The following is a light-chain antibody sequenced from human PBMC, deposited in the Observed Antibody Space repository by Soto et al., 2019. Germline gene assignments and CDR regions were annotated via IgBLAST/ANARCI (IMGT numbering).Light chain of an antibody. V-gene: IGKV3-11*01. CDR2: DTF. J-gene: IGKJ5*01. CDR1: QNVNGF. Sequence: SPGQRATLSCRASQNVNGFLGWYQQKPGQVPRLLMYDTFKRASGIPARFSGSGSGTDFTLTISSLDLEDFAVYYCQQRDSLPITFGPGTRLEIK. CDR3: QQRDSLPIT.